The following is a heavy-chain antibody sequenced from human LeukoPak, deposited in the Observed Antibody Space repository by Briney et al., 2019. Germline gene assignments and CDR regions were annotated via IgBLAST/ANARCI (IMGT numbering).Heavy chain of an antibody. D-gene: IGHD4-23*01. CDR1: GYSISSGYY. Sequence: SETLSLTCTVSGYSISSGYYWSWIRQPPGKGLEWIGEINHSGNTNSNPSLKSRVTMSVDTSKNQFSLKLSSLTAADTSMYYCARREPHGDYGGKIRYYYYMDVWGKGTTITISS. J-gene: IGHJ6*03. CDR2: INHSGNT. V-gene: IGHV4-38-2*02. CDR3: ARREPHGDYGGKIRYYYYMDV.